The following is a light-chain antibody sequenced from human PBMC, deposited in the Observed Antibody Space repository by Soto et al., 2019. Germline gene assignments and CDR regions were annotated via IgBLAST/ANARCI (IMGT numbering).Light chain of an antibody. V-gene: IGKV1-12*01. CDR2: AAS. Sequence: DSPITQCPAAVTATVGARAPFTCRASQGISSWLAWYQQKPGKAPKLLIYAASSLQSGVPSRFSGSGSGTDFTLTISSLQPEDFATYYCQQANSFPWTFGQGTKVDI. J-gene: IGKJ1*01. CDR3: QQANSFPWT. CDR1: QGISSW.